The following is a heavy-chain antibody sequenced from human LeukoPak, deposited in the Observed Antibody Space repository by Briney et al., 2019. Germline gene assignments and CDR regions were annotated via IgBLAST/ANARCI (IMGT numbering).Heavy chain of an antibody. CDR3: ARSGDGYNYGDY. Sequence: SETLSLTCTVSGGSINNYYWSWIRQPPGKGLEWIGYASHSGSTNSSPSLKSRVSISVDTSKNQISLKLSSVTAADTAVYYCARSGDGYNYGDYWGQGTLVTVSS. CDR1: GGSINNYY. CDR2: ASHSGST. J-gene: IGHJ4*02. V-gene: IGHV4-59*01. D-gene: IGHD5-24*01.